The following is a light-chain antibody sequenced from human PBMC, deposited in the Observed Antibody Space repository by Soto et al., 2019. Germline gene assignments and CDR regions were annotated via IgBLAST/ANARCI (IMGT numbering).Light chain of an antibody. CDR1: HAVSSSY. CDR2: GAS. J-gene: IGKJ2*01. V-gene: IGKV3-20*01. Sequence: ELVLTQSPGTLSLSPGERATLSCRVGHAVSSSYLAWYQQKPGQAPRLLIYGASSRATGLPDRFSGSGSGTDFTLTISRLEPEDFAVYYCQHYGSSPPYTFGQGTKLEIK. CDR3: QHYGSSPPYT.